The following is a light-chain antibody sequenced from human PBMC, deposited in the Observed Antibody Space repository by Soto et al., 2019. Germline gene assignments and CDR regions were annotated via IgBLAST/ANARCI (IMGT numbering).Light chain of an antibody. CDR2: RAS. Sequence: IQITQSPSTLSSSVGYRATITFRASQTISNWLAWYQQKPGKAPKLLIYRASILESGVPSRFSGSGYGTEFTPTITSPQPDDFATYYCQQYDNYSAFGQGTKVDIK. CDR3: QQYDNYSA. J-gene: IGKJ1*01. V-gene: IGKV1-5*03. CDR1: QTISNW.